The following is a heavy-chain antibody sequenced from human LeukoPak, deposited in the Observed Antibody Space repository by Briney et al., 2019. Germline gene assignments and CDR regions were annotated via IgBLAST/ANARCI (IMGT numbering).Heavy chain of an antibody. CDR3: AGAPYYDFWSGHNWSDP. CDR1: GYTFTGYY. V-gene: IGHV1-2*06. CDR2: INPNSGGT. D-gene: IGHD3-3*01. J-gene: IGHJ5*02. Sequence: ASVKASCKASGYTFTGYYMHWVRQAPGQGLEWMGRINPNSGGTNYAQKFQGRVTMTRDTSISTAYMELSRLRSDDTAVYYCAGAPYYDFWSGHNWSDPWGQGTLVTVSS.